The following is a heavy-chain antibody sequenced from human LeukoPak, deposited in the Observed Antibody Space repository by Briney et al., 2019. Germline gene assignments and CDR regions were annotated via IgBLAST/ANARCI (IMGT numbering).Heavy chain of an antibody. J-gene: IGHJ3*02. Sequence: PGGSLRLSCAASGFTFSSYSMNWVRQAPGKGLEWVSSISSSSSYIYYADSVKGRFTISRDNAKNSLYLQMNSLRAEDTAVYYCARDGVVPAAYDAFDIWGQGTMVTVSS. CDR1: GFTFSSYS. CDR3: ARDGVVPAAYDAFDI. D-gene: IGHD2-2*01. V-gene: IGHV3-21*01. CDR2: ISSSSSYI.